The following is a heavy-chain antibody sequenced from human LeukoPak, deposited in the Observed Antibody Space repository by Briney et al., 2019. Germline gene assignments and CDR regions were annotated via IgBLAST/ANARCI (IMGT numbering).Heavy chain of an antibody. V-gene: IGHV4-34*01. CDR3: ARKVRYPYYFDY. CDR2: INHSGST. J-gene: IGHJ4*02. D-gene: IGHD3-9*01. CDR1: GGSFSGYY. Sequence: PSGTLSLTCAVYGGSFSGYYWSWIRQPPGKGLEWIGEINHSGSTNYNPSLKSRVTISVDTSKNQFSLKLSSVTAADTAVYYCARKVRYPYYFDYWGQGTLVTVSS.